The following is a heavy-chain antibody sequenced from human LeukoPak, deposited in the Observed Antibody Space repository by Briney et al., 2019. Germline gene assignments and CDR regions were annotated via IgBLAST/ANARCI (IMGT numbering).Heavy chain of an antibody. CDR3: AREEGPFDF. CDR2: ISSSGSTI. CDR1: GFTFSSYE. J-gene: IGHJ4*02. V-gene: IGHV3-48*03. Sequence: GGSLRLSCAASGFTFSSYEMNWVRQAPGKGLEWVSYISSSGSTIYYADSVKGRFTISRDNAKNTVYLQMNSLRAEDTAVYYCAREEGPFDFWGQGTLVTVSS.